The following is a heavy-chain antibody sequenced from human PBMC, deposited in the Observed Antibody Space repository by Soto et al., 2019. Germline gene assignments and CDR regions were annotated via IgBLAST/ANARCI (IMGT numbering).Heavy chain of an antibody. D-gene: IGHD4-4*01. CDR1: GFTFTSYG. Sequence: QVQLVESGGGVVQPGRSLRLSCAASGFTFTSYGMPWVRQAPGKGLEWVAVISYDGSNKYYADSVKGRFTISRDNSKNTLYLQMNSLRAEDTAVYYCVSGTTEGTDPWGQGTLVTVSS. CDR3: VSGTTEGTDP. V-gene: IGHV3-30*03. J-gene: IGHJ5*02. CDR2: ISYDGSNK.